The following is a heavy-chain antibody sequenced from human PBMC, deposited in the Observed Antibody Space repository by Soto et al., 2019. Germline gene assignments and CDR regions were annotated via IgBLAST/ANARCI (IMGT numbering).Heavy chain of an antibody. D-gene: IGHD6-13*01. CDR3: ARGYNGTWYSFDY. CDR2: IYYIGST. J-gene: IGHJ4*02. V-gene: IGHV4-59*01. Sequence: QVQLQESGPGLVKPSETLSLTCTVSGGSISSYYWSWIRQPPGRGLEWIGYIYYIGSTNYNPSLKNRLTISVDSSKNQFSLKLISVTAADTAVYYCARGYNGTWYSFDYWGQGTLVTVSS. CDR1: GGSISSYY.